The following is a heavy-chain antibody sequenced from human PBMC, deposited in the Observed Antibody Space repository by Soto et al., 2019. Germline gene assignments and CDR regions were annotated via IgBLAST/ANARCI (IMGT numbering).Heavy chain of an antibody. J-gene: IGHJ4*02. CDR1: EGTFNSYA. D-gene: IGHD6-13*01. CDR3: ASGASRWYPYFFDS. V-gene: IGHV1-69*13. CDR2: IIPYYNTL. Sequence: TVKVSCKASEGTFNSYAIAWVRQAPGQGLEWMGGIIPYYNTLNYAQKFQDRVTVTADDSTNTVYMELSSLRSDDTAVYFCASGASRWYPYFFDSWAQGTLVTVSS.